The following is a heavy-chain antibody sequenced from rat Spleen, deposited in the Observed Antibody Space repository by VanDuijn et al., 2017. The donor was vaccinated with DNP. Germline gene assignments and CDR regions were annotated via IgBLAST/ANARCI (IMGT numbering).Heavy chain of an antibody. J-gene: IGHJ2*01. CDR1: GLTFTDYG. D-gene: IGHD5-1*01. CDR3: TTGDWEDYFDY. V-gene: IGHV5-20*01. CDR2: IGSDGYAP. Sequence: EVQLVESGGGLVQPGGSLTLSCAASGLTFTDYGMAWVRQGPTKGLEWVAYIGSDGYAPYYGDSVKGRFAISRDDAKRSLYLQMDSLRSEDTATYYCTTGDWEDYFDYWGQGVMVTVSS.